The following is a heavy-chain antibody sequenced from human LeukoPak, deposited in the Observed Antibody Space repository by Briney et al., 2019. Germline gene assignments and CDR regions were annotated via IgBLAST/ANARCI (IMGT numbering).Heavy chain of an antibody. CDR2: IYFSGST. CDR1: GCSISSYY. Sequence: AETLSLTCTVSGCSISSYYWSWIRQPPGKGLEWIGYIYFSGSTNYNPSLEGGVSRSVDTCENQFSLKMSSVPAADTAVYYCARGPVDPLNWFDPWGQGTPVTVSS. J-gene: IGHJ5*02. D-gene: IGHD5-12*01. CDR3: ARGPVDPLNWFDP. V-gene: IGHV4-59*01.